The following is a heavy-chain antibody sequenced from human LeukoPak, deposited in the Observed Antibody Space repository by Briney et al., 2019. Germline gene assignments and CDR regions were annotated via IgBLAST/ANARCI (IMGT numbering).Heavy chain of an antibody. CDR2: ISSSSSYI. CDR3: ARDPGRGLYFDY. CDR1: GFTFSSYS. J-gene: IGHJ4*02. V-gene: IGHV3-21*01. D-gene: IGHD6-19*01. Sequence: GGSLRLSCAASGFTFSSYSMNWVRQAPGKGLEWVSSISSSSSYIYYADSVKGRFTFSRDNAKNSLYLQMNSLRAEDTAVYYCARDPGRGLYFDYWGQGTLVTVSS.